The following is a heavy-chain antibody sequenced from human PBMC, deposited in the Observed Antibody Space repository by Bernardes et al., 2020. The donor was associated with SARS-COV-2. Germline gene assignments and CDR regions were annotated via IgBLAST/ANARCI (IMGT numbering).Heavy chain of an antibody. D-gene: IGHD5-12*01. Sequence: GGSLRLSCAASGFTVSVYWMHWVRQAPGKGLVWVARVNSDGSRITYADSVKGRFTISRDNAKNTLYLQMNSLRAEDTAVYYCAREEGYVLGLSYHYYGMDGWGQGTTVTVSS. V-gene: IGHV3-74*03. J-gene: IGHJ6*02. CDR1: GFTVSVYW. CDR3: AREEGYVLGLSYHYYGMDG. CDR2: VNSDGSRI.